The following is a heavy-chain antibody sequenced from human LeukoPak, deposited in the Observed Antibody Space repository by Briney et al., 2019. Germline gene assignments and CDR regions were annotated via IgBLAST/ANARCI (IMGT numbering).Heavy chain of an antibody. CDR1: GGSISSSSYY. V-gene: IGHV4-39*07. Sequence: SETLSLTCTVSGGSISSSSYYWGWIRQPPGKGLEWIGSIYYSGSTYYNPSLKSRVTISVDTSKNQFSLKLSSVTAADTAVYYCAREFRSGYYPHYWGQGTLVTVSS. CDR3: AREFRSGYYPHY. CDR2: IYYSGST. D-gene: IGHD3-22*01. J-gene: IGHJ4*02.